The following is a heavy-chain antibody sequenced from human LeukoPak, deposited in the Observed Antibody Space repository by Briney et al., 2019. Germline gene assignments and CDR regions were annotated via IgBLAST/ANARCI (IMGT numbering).Heavy chain of an antibody. V-gene: IGHV3-23*01. CDR2: ISGSGGST. D-gene: IGHD3-10*01. J-gene: IGHJ5*02. Sequence: GGSLRLSCAASGFTFSSYAMSWVRQAPGKGLEWVSAISGSGGSTYYADSVKGRFTISRDNSENTLYLQMNSLRAEDTAVYYCAKGGLWFGGFDPWGQGTLVTVSS. CDR3: AKGGLWFGGFDP. CDR1: GFTFSSYA.